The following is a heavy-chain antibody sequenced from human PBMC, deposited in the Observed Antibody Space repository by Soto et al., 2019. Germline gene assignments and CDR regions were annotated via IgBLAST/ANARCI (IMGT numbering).Heavy chain of an antibody. CDR2: INSDGSST. CDR1: GFTFSSYW. D-gene: IGHD3-3*01. CDR3: ARDKGGIFGVAYYGMDV. V-gene: IGHV3-74*01. J-gene: IGHJ6*02. Sequence: PGGSLRLSCAASGFTFSSYWMHWVRQAPGKGLVWVSRINSDGSSTSYADSVKGRFTISRDNAKNTLYLQMNSLRAEDTAVYYCARDKGGIFGVAYYGMDVWGQGTTVTVSS.